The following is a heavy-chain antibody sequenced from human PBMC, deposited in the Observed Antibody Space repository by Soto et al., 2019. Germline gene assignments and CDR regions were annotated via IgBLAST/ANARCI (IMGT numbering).Heavy chain of an antibody. CDR2: ISGSGRST. Sequence: EVQLLESGGGSVQPGGSLRLSCAASGFTFSSFAMSWVRQAPEKGLEWVTGISGSGRSTFYADSVKGRFTISRDNSKNTLYLQMNSLRAEDTAXYXXXXXXXXXXXXXFDYWGQGALVTVSS. J-gene: IGHJ4*02. V-gene: IGHV3-23*01. CDR3: XXXXXXXXXXXFDY. CDR1: GFTFSSFA.